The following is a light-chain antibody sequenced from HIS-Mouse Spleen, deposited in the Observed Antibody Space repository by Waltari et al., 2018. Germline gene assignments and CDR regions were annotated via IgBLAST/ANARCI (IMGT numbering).Light chain of an antibody. Sequence: QSALTQPASVSGSPGQSITISCTGTSSDVGGYNYVSLYQQHPGKAPKLMIYDVSNRPSGVSNRFSGSKSGNTASLTISGLQAEDEADYYCSSYTSSSFNVVFGGGNKLTVL. CDR1: SSDVGGYNY. V-gene: IGLV2-14*03. CDR2: DVS. J-gene: IGLJ2*01. CDR3: SSYTSSSFNVV.